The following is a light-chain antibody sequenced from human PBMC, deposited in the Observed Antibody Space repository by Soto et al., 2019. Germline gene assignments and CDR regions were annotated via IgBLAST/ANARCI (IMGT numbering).Light chain of an antibody. CDR1: QSVSSN. Sequence: ELVMTQSPATLSVSPGERATLSCRASQSVSSNLAWYQQKPGQAPRLLIYGASTRATGIPARFSDSGSGTEFAPTMSCLQSEDFTVYYCQQYNNWPPMACGQRTKVEIK. CDR3: QQYNNWPPMA. V-gene: IGKV3-15*01. CDR2: GAS. J-gene: IGKJ1*01.